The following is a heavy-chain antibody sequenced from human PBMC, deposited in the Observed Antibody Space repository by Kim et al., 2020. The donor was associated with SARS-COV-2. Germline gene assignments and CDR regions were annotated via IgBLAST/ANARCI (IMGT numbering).Heavy chain of an antibody. Sequence: SETLSLTCAVYGGSFSGYYWSWIRQPPGKGLEWIGEINHSGSTNYNPSLKSRVTISVDTSKNQFSLKLSSVTAADTAVYYCARVGVLRYFDWLVFSYFD. CDR1: GGSFSGYY. CDR3: ARVGVLRYFDWLVFSYFD. J-gene: IGHJ4*01. CDR2: INHSGST. V-gene: IGHV4-34*01. D-gene: IGHD3-9*01.